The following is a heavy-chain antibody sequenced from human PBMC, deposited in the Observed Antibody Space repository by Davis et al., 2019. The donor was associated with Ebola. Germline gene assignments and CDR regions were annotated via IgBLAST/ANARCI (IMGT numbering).Heavy chain of an antibody. CDR3: ARPAAAGHYYYYGMDV. V-gene: IGHV3-30*03. CDR2: ISYDGSNK. D-gene: IGHD6-13*01. CDR1: GFTFSSYS. J-gene: IGHJ6*02. Sequence: PGGSLRLSCAASGFTFSSYSMNWVRQAPGKGLEWVAVISYDGSNKYYADSVKGRFTISRDNSKNTLYLQMNSLRAEDTAVYYCARPAAAGHYYYYGMDVWGQGTTVTVSS.